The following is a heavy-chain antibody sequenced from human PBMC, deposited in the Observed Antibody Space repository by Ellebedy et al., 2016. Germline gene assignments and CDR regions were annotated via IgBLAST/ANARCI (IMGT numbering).Heavy chain of an antibody. V-gene: IGHV4-39*07. CDR3: ASGLGGYSYGGYYYYGMDV. D-gene: IGHD5-18*01. CDR1: GGSISSSSYY. J-gene: IGHJ6*02. CDR2: IYYSGST. Sequence: SETLSLXXTVSGGSISSSSYYWGWIRQPPGKGLEWIGSIYYSGSTYYNPSLKSRVTISVDTSKNQFSLKLSSVTAADTAVYYCASGLGGYSYGGYYYYGMDVWGQGTTVTVSS.